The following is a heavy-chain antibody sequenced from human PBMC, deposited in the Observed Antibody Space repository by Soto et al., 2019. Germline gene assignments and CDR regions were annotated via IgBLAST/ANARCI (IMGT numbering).Heavy chain of an antibody. CDR1: GFSLTNYW. V-gene: IGHV3-74*01. Sequence: EVQVVESGGGLAQPGGSLRLSCVVSGFSLTNYWMHWVHQTPGKGLVWVSRIKSDGSGTIYADSVKGRFTISRDNAKNTLYLQMDRLRAEDTALYYCARDSTKWSFDLWGRGTLVTVSS. CDR2: IKSDGSGT. J-gene: IGHJ2*01. CDR3: ARDSTKWSFDL. D-gene: IGHD3-3*02.